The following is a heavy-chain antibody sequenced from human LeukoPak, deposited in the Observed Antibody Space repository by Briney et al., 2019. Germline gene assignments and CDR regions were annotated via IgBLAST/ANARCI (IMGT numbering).Heavy chain of an antibody. Sequence: ASVKVSCKASGYTFTSYAMNWVRQAPGQGLEWMGWINTNTGNPTYAQGFTGRFVFSLDTSVGTAYLQISSLKAEDTAIYYCARDLFLYYYDSSGYPTFEYWGQGTLVTVSS. V-gene: IGHV7-4-1*02. J-gene: IGHJ4*02. CDR1: GYTFTSYA. D-gene: IGHD3-22*01. CDR2: INTNTGNP. CDR3: ARDLFLYYYDSSGYPTFEY.